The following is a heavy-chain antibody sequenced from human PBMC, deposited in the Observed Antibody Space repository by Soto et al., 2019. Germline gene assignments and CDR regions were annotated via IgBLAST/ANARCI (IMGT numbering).Heavy chain of an antibody. CDR3: TTDPQGDYSNYRYWYFDL. Sequence: GGSLRLSCAASGFTFSNAWMSWVRQAPGKGLEWVGRIKSKTDGGTTDYAAPVKGRFTISRDDSKNTLYLQMNSLKTEDTAVYYCTTDPQGDYSNYRYWYFDLWGRGTLVTVSS. V-gene: IGHV3-15*01. J-gene: IGHJ2*01. CDR2: IKSKTDGGTT. D-gene: IGHD4-4*01. CDR1: GFTFSNAW.